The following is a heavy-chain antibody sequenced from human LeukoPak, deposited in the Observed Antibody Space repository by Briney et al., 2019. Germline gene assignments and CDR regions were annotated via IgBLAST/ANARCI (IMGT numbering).Heavy chain of an antibody. CDR1: GFTVSSNY. V-gene: IGHV3-66*01. J-gene: IGHJ4*02. D-gene: IGHD2-15*01. Sequence: PGGSLRLSCAASGFTVSSNYMSWVRQAPGKGLEWVSVIYSGGSTYYADSVKGRFTISRDNSKNTLYLQMNSLRAEDTAVYYCAREGSPLGYCSGGSCPIDYWGQGTLVTVSS. CDR3: AREGSPLGYCSGGSCPIDY. CDR2: IYSGGST.